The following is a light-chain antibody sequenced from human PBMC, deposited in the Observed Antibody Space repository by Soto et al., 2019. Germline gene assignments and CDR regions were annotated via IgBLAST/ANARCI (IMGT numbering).Light chain of an antibody. CDR2: DSS. CDR3: QQSYTTPIT. V-gene: IGKV1-39*01. CDR1: QSISTY. Sequence: DIQLTQSPSSLSASVGDRITITCRASQSISTYLNWYQQKPGEAPTLLAYDSSTLQSGVPSRFSGSGFGAEFTLTISSLQPEDFATYYCQQSYTTPITFGQGTRLEIK. J-gene: IGKJ5*01.